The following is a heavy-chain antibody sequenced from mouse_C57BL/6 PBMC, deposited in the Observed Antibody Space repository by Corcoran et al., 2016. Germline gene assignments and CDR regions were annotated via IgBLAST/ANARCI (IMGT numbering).Heavy chain of an antibody. CDR3: ASLPLGNYAMDY. J-gene: IGHJ4*01. D-gene: IGHD6-1*01. V-gene: IGHV1-80*01. CDR2: IYPGDGDT. CDR1: GYAFSSYW. Sequence: QVQLQQSGAELVKPGASVKISCKASGYAFSSYWMNWVKQRPGKGLEWIGQIYPGDGDTNYNGKFKGKATLTADKSSSTAYMQLSSLTSEDSAVYFCASLPLGNYAMDYWGQGTSVTVSS.